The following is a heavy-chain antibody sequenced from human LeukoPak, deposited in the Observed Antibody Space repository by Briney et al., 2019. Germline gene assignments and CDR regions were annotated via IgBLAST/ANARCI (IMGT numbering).Heavy chain of an antibody. Sequence: GGSLRLSCAASGFTFSCYSMNWVRQAPGRGLEWVSSISSSSSYIYYADSVKGRFTISRDNSKNTLYLQMNSLRAEDTAVYYCARETMGRIAAAGDIQHWGQGTLVTVSS. D-gene: IGHD6-13*01. V-gene: IGHV3-21*01. J-gene: IGHJ1*01. CDR2: ISSSSSYI. CDR1: GFTFSCYS. CDR3: ARETMGRIAAAGDIQH.